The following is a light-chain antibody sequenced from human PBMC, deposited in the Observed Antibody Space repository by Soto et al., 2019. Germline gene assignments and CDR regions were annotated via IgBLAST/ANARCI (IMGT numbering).Light chain of an antibody. CDR3: QQYGSSPLT. Sequence: EIVLTQSPGTLSLSPGERATLSCRASQSVSSSYLAWYQQKPGQAPRLLIYGASSRATGIPDRFSGSGSGTHFTLTISILEPEDFAVYYCQQYGSSPLTFGQGTKVEIK. V-gene: IGKV3-20*01. J-gene: IGKJ1*01. CDR2: GAS. CDR1: QSVSSSY.